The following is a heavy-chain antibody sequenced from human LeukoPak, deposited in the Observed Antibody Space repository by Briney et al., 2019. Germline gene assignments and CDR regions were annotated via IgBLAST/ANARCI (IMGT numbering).Heavy chain of an antibody. CDR3: AHLMIAGPHDAFDI. V-gene: IGHV2-5*02. D-gene: IGHD3-22*01. CDR2: IYWDDDK. J-gene: IGHJ3*02. Sequence: SLSTSGVGVGWIRQPPGKALEWLALIYWDDDKRHSPSLKSRLTITKDTSKNQVVLTMTNMDPVDTATYYCAHLMIAGPHDAFDIWGQGTMVTVSS. CDR1: SLSTSGVG.